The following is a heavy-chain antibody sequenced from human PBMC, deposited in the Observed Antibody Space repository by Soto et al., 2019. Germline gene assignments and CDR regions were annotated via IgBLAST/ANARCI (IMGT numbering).Heavy chain of an antibody. Sequence: PSETLSLTCTVSGDSISSDGYYWSWIRQHPGKGLEWIGYMYRSGSTYYNPSLKNRLVISADTPKNQLTLKLSFVSAADTAVYYCSSSRKGYGMDVWGQGTTVTVSS. CDR1: GDSISSDGYY. V-gene: IGHV4-31*03. D-gene: IGHD6-13*01. J-gene: IGHJ6*02. CDR3: SSSRKGYGMDV. CDR2: MYRSGST.